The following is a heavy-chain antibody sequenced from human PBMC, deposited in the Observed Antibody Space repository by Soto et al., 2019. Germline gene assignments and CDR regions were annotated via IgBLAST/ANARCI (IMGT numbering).Heavy chain of an antibody. Sequence: EVQLVESGGGLVQPGGFLRLSCAASGFTFSSYSMNWVRQAPGKGLEWVSYISSSSSTIYYADSVKGRFTISRDNAKNSLYLQMNSLRAEDTAVYYCARAGGWELPPGWGQGTLVTVSS. V-gene: IGHV3-48*01. J-gene: IGHJ4*02. CDR2: ISSSSSTI. CDR1: GFTFSSYS. D-gene: IGHD3-10*01. CDR3: ARAGGWELPPG.